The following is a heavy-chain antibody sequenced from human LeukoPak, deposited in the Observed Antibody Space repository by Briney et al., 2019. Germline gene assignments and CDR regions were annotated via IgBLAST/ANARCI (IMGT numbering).Heavy chain of an antibody. Sequence: ASVKVSCKASGYTFTGYYMHWVRQAPGQGLEWMGWINPNSGGTNYAQKFQGWVTMTRDTSISTAYMELSRLRSDDTAVYYCAREGNYYDSSGYYDESAFDIWGQGTMVTVSS. CDR2: INPNSGGT. CDR3: AREGNYYDSSGYYDESAFDI. V-gene: IGHV1-2*04. CDR1: GYTFTGYY. D-gene: IGHD3-22*01. J-gene: IGHJ3*02.